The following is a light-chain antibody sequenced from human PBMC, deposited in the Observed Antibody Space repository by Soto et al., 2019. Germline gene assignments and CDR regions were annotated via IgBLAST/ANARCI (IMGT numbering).Light chain of an antibody. CDR1: ESVIRN. CDR3: QQYHHWPPIT. J-gene: IGKJ5*01. V-gene: IGKV3-15*01. Sequence: EIVMTQSPARMSVSPGERVTLSCTASESVIRNFAWFQQKPGQSPRLLIFAASTRATGIPDRFSGSGAGTEFTLTISSLQSEDFAIYYCQQYHHWPPITFGQGTRLEIK. CDR2: AAS.